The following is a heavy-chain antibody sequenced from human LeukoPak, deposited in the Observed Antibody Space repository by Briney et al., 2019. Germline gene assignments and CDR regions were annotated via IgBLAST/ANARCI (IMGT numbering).Heavy chain of an antibody. CDR2: IYHSGST. V-gene: IGHV4-38-2*02. Sequence: SETLSLTCTVSGYSISSGYYWGWIRQPPGKGLEWIGSIYHSGSTYYNPSLKSRVTISVDTSKNHFSLKLSSVTAADTAVYYCARAPNYDFWSGYLDYWGQGTLVTVSS. J-gene: IGHJ4*02. CDR3: ARAPNYDFWSGYLDY. CDR1: GYSISSGYY. D-gene: IGHD3-3*01.